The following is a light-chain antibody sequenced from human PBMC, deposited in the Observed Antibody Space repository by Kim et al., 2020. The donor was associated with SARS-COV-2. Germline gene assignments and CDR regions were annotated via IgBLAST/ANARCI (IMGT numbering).Light chain of an antibody. CDR2: GAS. CDR1: QSVSSSH. Sequence: EIVLTQSPGTLSLSPGERATLSCRASQSVSSSHLAWYQQKPGQAPRLLIYGASSRATGIPDRFSGSGSGTDFTLTISRLEPEDSAVYYCQQYGSSYTCGQGTKLEI. J-gene: IGKJ2*01. CDR3: QQYGSSYT. V-gene: IGKV3-20*01.